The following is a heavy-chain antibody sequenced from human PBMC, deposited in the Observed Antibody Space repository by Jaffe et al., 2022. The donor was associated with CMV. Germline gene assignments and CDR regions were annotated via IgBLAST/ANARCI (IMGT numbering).Heavy chain of an antibody. V-gene: IGHV3-21*01. CDR1: GFTFSSYS. D-gene: IGHD2-21*01. CDR2: ISSSSSYI. J-gene: IGHJ4*02. Sequence: EVQLVESGGGLVKPGGSLRLSCAASGFTFSSYSMNWVRQAPGKGLEWVSSISSSSSYIYYADSVKGRFTISRDNAKNSLYLQMNSLRAEDTAVYYCARDGISRTHIIDYWGQGTLVTVSS. CDR3: ARDGISRTHIIDY.